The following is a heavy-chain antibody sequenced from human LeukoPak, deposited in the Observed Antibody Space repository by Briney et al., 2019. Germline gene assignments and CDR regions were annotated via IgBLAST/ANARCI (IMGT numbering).Heavy chain of an antibody. J-gene: IGHJ1*01. D-gene: IGHD3-22*01. Sequence: ASVKVSCKASGYTFTSYYMHWVRLAPGQGLEWMGWINPNSGGTNYAQKFQGRVTRTRDTSISTAYMELSRLRSDDTAVYYCARGTYYYDSSGYYLEYFQHWGQATLVTVSS. CDR1: GYTFTSYY. CDR3: ARGTYYYDSSGYYLEYFQH. V-gene: IGHV1-2*02. CDR2: INPNSGGT.